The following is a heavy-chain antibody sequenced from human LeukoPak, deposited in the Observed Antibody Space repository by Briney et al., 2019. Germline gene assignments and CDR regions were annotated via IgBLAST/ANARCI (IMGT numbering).Heavy chain of an antibody. J-gene: IGHJ6*03. Sequence: GGSLRLSCAASGFTFSSYAMHWVRQAPGKGLEWVAVISYDGSNKYYADSVKGRFTISRDNSKNTLYLQMNSLRAEDTAVYYCARSDIVVVPAGGYYYYYMDVWGKGTTVTVSS. D-gene: IGHD2-2*01. CDR2: ISYDGSNK. CDR3: ARSDIVVVPAGGYYYYYMDV. CDR1: GFTFSSYA. V-gene: IGHV3-30-3*01.